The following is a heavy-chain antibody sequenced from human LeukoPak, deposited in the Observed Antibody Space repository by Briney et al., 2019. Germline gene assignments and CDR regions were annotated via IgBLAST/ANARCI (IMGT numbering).Heavy chain of an antibody. CDR2: ISWDGGST. V-gene: IGHV3-43D*04. CDR3: AKEDYDDSTGNLDY. D-gene: IGHD3-22*01. J-gene: IGHJ4*02. CDR1: GFTFDDYA. Sequence: GGSLRLSCAASGFTFDDYAMHWVRQAPGKGLEWVSLISWDGGSTYYADSVKGRFTISRDNSKNSLYLQMNSLRAEDTALYYCAKEDYDDSTGNLDYWGQGTLVTVSS.